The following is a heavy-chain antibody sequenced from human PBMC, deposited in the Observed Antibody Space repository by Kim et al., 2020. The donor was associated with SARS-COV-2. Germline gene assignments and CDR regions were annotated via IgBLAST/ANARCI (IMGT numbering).Heavy chain of an antibody. V-gene: IGHV3-30*18. J-gene: IGHJ4*02. CDR2: ISYDGSNK. CDR1: GFTFSTYG. D-gene: IGHD2-8*01. CDR3: AKDYIVLTGSDYYFDY. Sequence: GGSLRLSCAASGFTFSTYGMHWVRQTPGKGLEWVAVISYDGSNKYYADSVKGRFTISRDNSKNTLYLQMNSLRAEDTAVYYCAKDYIVLTGSDYYFDYWGQGTLVTVSS.